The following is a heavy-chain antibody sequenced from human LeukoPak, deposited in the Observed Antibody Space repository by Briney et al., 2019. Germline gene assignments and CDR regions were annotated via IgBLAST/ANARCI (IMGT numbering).Heavy chain of an antibody. CDR2: ISRGSGTI. CDR1: GFTFSSYS. D-gene: IGHD5-18*01. Sequence: GGSLRLSCAASGFTFSSYSMNWVRQAPGKGLEWVSYISRGSGTIYYGDSVKGRFTISRDNAKNSLYLQMSSLRDEDTAVYYCARDSLEGGSSCGSDYWGQGTLVTVSS. J-gene: IGHJ4*02. CDR3: ARDSLEGGSSCGSDY. V-gene: IGHV3-48*02.